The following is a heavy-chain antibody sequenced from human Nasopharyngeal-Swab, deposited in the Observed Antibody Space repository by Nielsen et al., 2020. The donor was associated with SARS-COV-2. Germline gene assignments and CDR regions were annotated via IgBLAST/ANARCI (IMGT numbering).Heavy chain of an antibody. CDR1: GGTFSSYA. J-gene: IGHJ6*03. CDR2: IIPIFGTA. Sequence: SVKVSCKASGGTFSSYAISWVRQAPGQGLEWMGGIIPIFGTANYVQKFQGRVTITADESTSTAYMELSSLRSEDTAVYYCASGGLVRNYYYYYYMDVWGKGTTVTVSS. D-gene: IGHD6-6*01. CDR3: ASGGLVRNYYYYYYMDV. V-gene: IGHV1-69*13.